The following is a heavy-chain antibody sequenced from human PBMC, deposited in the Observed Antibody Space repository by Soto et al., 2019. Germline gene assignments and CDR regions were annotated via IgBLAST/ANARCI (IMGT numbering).Heavy chain of an antibody. CDR1: GYTLTELS. CDR2: FDPEDGET. J-gene: IGHJ4*02. CDR3: ATARPELVIPGD. D-gene: IGHD6-6*01. Sequence: ASVKVSCKVSGYTLTELSMHWVRQAPGKGLEWMGGFDPEDGETIYAQKFQGRVTMTEDTSTDTAYMELSSLRSEDTAVYYCATARPELVIPGDWGQGTLVTVSS. V-gene: IGHV1-24*01.